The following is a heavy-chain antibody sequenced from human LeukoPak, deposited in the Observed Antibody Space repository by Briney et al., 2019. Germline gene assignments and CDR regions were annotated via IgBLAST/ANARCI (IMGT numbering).Heavy chain of an antibody. CDR3: ARQGSSGLYWSFQH. CDR2: VYYSGST. D-gene: IGHD6-19*01. Sequence: SETLSLTCTVSGGSISSSSYYWGWIRQPPGKGLEWIGSVYYSGSTYYNPSLKSRVTISVDTSKNQFSLKLSSVTAADTAEYYCARQGSSGLYWSFQHWGQGTLVTVSS. CDR1: GGSISSSSYY. V-gene: IGHV4-39*01. J-gene: IGHJ1*01.